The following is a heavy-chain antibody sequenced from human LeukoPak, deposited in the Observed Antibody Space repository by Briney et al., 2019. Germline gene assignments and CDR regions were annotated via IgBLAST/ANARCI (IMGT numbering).Heavy chain of an antibody. CDR3: ALNLGARLPPPFDD. CDR2: ITASGDRT. V-gene: IGHV3-23*01. J-gene: IGHJ4*02. D-gene: IGHD4/OR15-4a*01. CDR1: GFPFSSYP. Sequence: GGSLRLSCAGSGFPFSSYPISWVRQPPGKGLEWYSAITASGDRTYSADSVKGRFTISRDNSRNTLFLEMSSLRAEDTAVYYCALNLGARLPPPFDDCGPGTLVTGSS.